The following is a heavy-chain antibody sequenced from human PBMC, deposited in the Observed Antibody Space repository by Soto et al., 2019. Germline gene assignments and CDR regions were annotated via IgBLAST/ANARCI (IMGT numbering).Heavy chain of an antibody. D-gene: IGHD6-13*01. CDR3: ARDRASWHNFDY. CDR1: GGTFSSYA. V-gene: IGHV1-69*13. CDR2: IIPLFSTT. J-gene: IGHJ4*02. Sequence: SVKVSCKASGGTFSSYAITWVRQAPGQGLEWMGGIIPLFSTTNYAQNFHGRVTITADESTSTAYMELRSLRSDDTAVYYCARDRASWHNFDYWGQGTLVTVSS.